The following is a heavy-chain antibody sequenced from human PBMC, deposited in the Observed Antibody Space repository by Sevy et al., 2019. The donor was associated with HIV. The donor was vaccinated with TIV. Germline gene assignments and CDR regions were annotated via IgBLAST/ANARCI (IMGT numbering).Heavy chain of an antibody. CDR1: GGSFSGYY. CDR2: INHSGST. J-gene: IGHJ5*02. V-gene: IGHV4-34*01. Sequence: SETLSITCAVYGGSFSGYYWSWIRQPPGKGLEWIGEINHSGSTNYNPSLKSRVTISVDTSKNQFSLKLSSVTAADTAVYYCARGRRLELGGHWFDPWGQGTLVTVSS. CDR3: ARGRRLELGGHWFDP. D-gene: IGHD1-7*01.